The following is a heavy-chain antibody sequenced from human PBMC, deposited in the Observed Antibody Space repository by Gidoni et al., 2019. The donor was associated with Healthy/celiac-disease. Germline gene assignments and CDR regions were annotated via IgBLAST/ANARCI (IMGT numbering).Heavy chain of an antibody. J-gene: IGHJ3*02. CDR3: ATLLLRVVTPSRAFDI. Sequence: HWVRQAPGKGLEWMGGFDPEDGETIYAQKFQGRVTMTEDTSTDTAYMELSSLRSEDTAVYYCATLLLRVVTPSRAFDIWGQGTMVTVSS. V-gene: IGHV1-24*01. CDR2: FDPEDGET. D-gene: IGHD3-3*01.